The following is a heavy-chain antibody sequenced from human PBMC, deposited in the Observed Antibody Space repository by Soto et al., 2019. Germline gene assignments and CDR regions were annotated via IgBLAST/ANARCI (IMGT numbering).Heavy chain of an antibody. D-gene: IGHD5-18*01. J-gene: IGHJ4*02. CDR2: IYYDGSNK. CDR3: ARDEYPGAYSFGYYFDN. Sequence: PVGSLRLSCAASGFSFSSYGMHWVRQGPGKGLEWVALIYYDGSNKYYADSVKGRFTISRDNSKNTLYLQMNSLRAEDTAVYYCARDEYPGAYSFGYYFDNWGQGTLVTVSS. V-gene: IGHV3-33*01. CDR1: GFSFSSYG.